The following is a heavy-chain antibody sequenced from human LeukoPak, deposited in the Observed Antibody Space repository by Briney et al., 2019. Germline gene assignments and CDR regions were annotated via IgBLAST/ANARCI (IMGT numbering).Heavy chain of an antibody. J-gene: IGHJ4*02. D-gene: IGHD5-24*01. CDR3: AKDLTDHEMATIPGY. CDR2: IKQDGSEK. V-gene: IGHV3-7*03. CDR1: GFTFGNWW. Sequence: PGGSLRLSCAASGFTFGNWWMSWVRQAPGKGLEWVANIKQDGSEKHYVDSVKGRFTISRDNAKNSLYLQMNSLRAEDTALYYCAKDLTDHEMATIPGYWGQGTLVTVSS.